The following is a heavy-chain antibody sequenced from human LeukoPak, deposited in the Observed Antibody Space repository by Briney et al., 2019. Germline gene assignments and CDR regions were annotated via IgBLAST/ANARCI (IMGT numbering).Heavy chain of an antibody. CDR3: ARGLGLGSYYYDSSGYEVEFDY. V-gene: IGHV4-34*01. J-gene: IGHJ4*02. D-gene: IGHD3-22*01. Sequence: PSETLSLTCAVYGGSFSGYYWSWIRQPPGKGLEWIGEINHSGSTNYNPSLKSRVTISVDTSKNQFSLKLSSVTAADTAVYYCARGLGLGSYYYDSSGYEVEFDYWGQGTLVTVSS. CDR2: INHSGST. CDR1: GGSFSGYY.